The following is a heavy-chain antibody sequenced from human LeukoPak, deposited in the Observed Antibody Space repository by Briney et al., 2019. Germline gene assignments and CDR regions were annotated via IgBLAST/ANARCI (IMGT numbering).Heavy chain of an antibody. J-gene: IGHJ4*02. CDR3: ANRYCSGGSCYTFDY. D-gene: IGHD2-15*01. CDR1: RFTFCSFA. V-gene: IGHV3-23*01. CDR2: ISGSDGST. Sequence: GGSLRLSCAASRFTFCSFAMSWVRQAPGEGLEWVSAISGSDGSTYYADSVRGRFTISRDNSKNTLYLQMNSLRAEDTAVYYCANRYCSGGSCYTFDYWGQGTLVTVSS.